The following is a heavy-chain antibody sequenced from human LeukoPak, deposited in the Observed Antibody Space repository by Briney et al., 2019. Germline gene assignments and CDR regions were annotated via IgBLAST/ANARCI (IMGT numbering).Heavy chain of an antibody. J-gene: IGHJ6*03. D-gene: IGHD6-6*01. V-gene: IGHV1-8*01. CDR1: GYTFTSYD. CDR2: MNPNSGNT. Sequence: ASVKVSCKASGYTFTSYDINWVRQATGQGLEWMGWMNPNSGNTGYAQKFQGRVTMTRNTSISTAYMELSSLRSEDTAVCYCARGVYGTYYYYMDVWGKGTTVTISS. CDR3: ARGVYGTYYYYMDV.